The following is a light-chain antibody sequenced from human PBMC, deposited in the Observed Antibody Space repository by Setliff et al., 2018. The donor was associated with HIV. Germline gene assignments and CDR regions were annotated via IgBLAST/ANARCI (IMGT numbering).Light chain of an antibody. CDR3: SSYTSTGTYV. CDR2: DVV. CDR1: SSDVGVHNY. V-gene: IGLV2-14*03. Sequence: QSALTQPASVSGTPGQSITISCTGSSSDVGVHNYVYGYQQHPGKAPKLIIYDVVDRPSGVSDRFSGSKSVNTASLTISGLLAEDEADYYCSSYTSTGTYVVGSGTKVTV. J-gene: IGLJ1*01.